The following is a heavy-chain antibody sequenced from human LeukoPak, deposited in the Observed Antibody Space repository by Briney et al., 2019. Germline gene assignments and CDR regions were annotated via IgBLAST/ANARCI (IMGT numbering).Heavy chain of an antibody. CDR3: AKRGVVIRVILVGFHKEAYYFDS. J-gene: IGHJ4*02. CDR1: GITLSNYG. CDR2: ISGSGGRT. V-gene: IGHV3-23*01. D-gene: IGHD3-22*01. Sequence: TGGSLRLSCAVSGITLSNYGMSWVRLAPGKGLEWVAGISGSGGRTNYADSVKGRFTSSRDNAKNTLYLQMNSLRAENTAVYFCAKRGVVIRVILVGFHKEAYYFDSWGQGALVTVSS.